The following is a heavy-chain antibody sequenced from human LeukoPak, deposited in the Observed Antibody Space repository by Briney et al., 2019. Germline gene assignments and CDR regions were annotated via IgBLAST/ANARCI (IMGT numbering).Heavy chain of an antibody. Sequence: GGSLRLSCAASGFTFSSYAMHWVRQAPGKGLEWVAVISYDGSNKYYADSVKGRFTISRDNAKNTLYLQMNSLRAEDTAVYYCASAGSSSSLPGVYWGQGTLVTVSS. CDR2: ISYDGSNK. J-gene: IGHJ4*02. V-gene: IGHV3-30-3*01. CDR3: ASAGSSSSLPGVY. D-gene: IGHD6-6*01. CDR1: GFTFSSYA.